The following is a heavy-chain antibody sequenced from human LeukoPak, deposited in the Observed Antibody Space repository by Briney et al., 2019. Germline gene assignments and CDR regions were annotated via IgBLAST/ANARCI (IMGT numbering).Heavy chain of an antibody. V-gene: IGHV4-4*09. J-gene: IGHJ4*02. CDR2: IYTSGST. D-gene: IGHD3-3*01. CDR1: GGSISSYY. CDR3: ARTPMYYDFWSGYPYYFDY. Sequence: SETLSLTCTVSGGSISSYYWSWVRQPPGKGLEWIGYIYTSGSTNYNPSLKSRVTISVDTSKNQFSLKLSSVTAADTAVYYCARTPMYYDFWSGYPYYFDYWGQGTLVTVSS.